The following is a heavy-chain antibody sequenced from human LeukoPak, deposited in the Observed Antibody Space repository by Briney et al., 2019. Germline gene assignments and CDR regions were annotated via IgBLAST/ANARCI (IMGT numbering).Heavy chain of an antibody. Sequence: GGSLRLSCAASGFTFSSYGMHWVRQAPGKGLEWVAFIRYDGNNEYYADSVKGRFTISKDNSRNTLYVQMNSLRAEDTAVYYCAKGGTALDYWGQGTLVTVSS. D-gene: IGHD1/OR15-1a*01. CDR2: IRYDGNNE. CDR1: GFTFSSYG. J-gene: IGHJ4*02. CDR3: AKGGTALDY. V-gene: IGHV3-30*02.